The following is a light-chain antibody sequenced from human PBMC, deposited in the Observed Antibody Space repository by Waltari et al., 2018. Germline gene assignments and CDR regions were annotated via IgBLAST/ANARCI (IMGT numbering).Light chain of an antibody. CDR3: QQFSGILWT. V-gene: IGKV1-NL1*01. CDR1: QEIRTA. Sequence: DTQMTQSPSSLSASFGARVTITCRASQEIRTALAWYQQKPGKAPKLLLYAASWLESVVPSRCSGSGSGTVYTLTITGLQPEDSATYYCQQFSGILWTFGQGTKVEIK. J-gene: IGKJ1*01. CDR2: AAS.